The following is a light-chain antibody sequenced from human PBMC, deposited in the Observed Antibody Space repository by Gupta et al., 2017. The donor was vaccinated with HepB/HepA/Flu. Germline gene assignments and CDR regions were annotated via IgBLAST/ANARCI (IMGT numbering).Light chain of an antibody. CDR2: GAS. V-gene: IGKV1-39*01. CDR1: QNINSY. J-gene: IGKJ3*01. Sequence: DIQMTQSPSSLSASVGDRVNISCRASQNINSYLNWYHQRPGKAPKLLIYGASSLLVEVPSRFRGSGSGTDFTLTVSSLQPEDFATYYCQQTHAHPQTFGPGTKVDFK. CDR3: QQTHAHPQT.